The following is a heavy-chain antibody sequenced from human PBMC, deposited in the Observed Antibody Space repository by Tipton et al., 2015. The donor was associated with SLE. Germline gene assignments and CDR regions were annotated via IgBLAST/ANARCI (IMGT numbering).Heavy chain of an antibody. CDR3: ARGQHQLGRFDP. J-gene: IGHJ5*02. CDR1: GGSISSGGYY. D-gene: IGHD1-1*01. V-gene: IGHV4-31*03. Sequence: TLSLTCTVSGGSISSGGYYWSWIRQHPGKGLEWIGYIYYSGSTYYNPSLKSRVTISVDTSKNQSSLKLSSVTAADTAVYYCARGQHQLGRFDPWGQGTLVTVSS. CDR2: IYYSGST.